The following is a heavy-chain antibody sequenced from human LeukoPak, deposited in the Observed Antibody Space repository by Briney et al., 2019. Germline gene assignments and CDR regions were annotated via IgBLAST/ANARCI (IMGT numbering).Heavy chain of an antibody. J-gene: IGHJ4*02. CDR1: GGSISNYY. Sequence: SETLSLTCTVSGGSISNYYWTWIRQPPGKGLEWTGYIYYSGSTNYNPSLKSRVTISLDTSRNQFSLRLTSVTAADTAVYYCARGGTAKGHFDYWGQGTLVTVSS. CDR3: ARGGTAKGHFDY. V-gene: IGHV4-59*08. D-gene: IGHD6-13*01. CDR2: IYYSGST.